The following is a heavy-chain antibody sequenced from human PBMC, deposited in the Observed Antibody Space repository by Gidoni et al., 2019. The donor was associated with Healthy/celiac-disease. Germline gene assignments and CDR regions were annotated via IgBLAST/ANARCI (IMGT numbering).Heavy chain of an antibody. CDR2: INAGNGNT. J-gene: IGHJ6*02. V-gene: IGHV1-3*01. Sequence: QVQLVQSGAEVKKPGASVKVSCKASGYTFTSYAMHWVRQAPGQRLEWMGWINAGNGNTKYSQKFQGRVTITRDTSASTAYMELSSLRSEDTAVYYCARASGFVLMVYAMDTGNGMDVWGQGTTVTVSS. D-gene: IGHD2-8*01. CDR1: GYTFTSYA. CDR3: ARASGFVLMVYAMDTGNGMDV.